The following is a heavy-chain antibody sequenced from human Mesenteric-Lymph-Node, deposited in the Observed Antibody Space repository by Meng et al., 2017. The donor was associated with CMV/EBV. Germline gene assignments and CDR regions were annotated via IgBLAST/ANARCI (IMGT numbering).Heavy chain of an antibody. J-gene: IGHJ5*02. V-gene: IGHV4-39*01. CDR2: IYYSGST. CDR3: ARPHYYGSGSSPWFDP. D-gene: IGHD3-10*01. Sequence: QLQLQESGPGLVKPSETLSLTCPASCGSISSSSYYWGWIRQPPGKGLEWIGSIYYSGSTYYNPSLKSRVTISVDTSKNQFSLKLSSVTAADTAVYYCARPHYYGSGSSPWFDPWGQGTLVTVSS. CDR1: CGSISSSSYY.